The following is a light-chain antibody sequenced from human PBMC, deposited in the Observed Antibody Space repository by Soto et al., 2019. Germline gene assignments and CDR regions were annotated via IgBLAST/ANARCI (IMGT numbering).Light chain of an antibody. J-gene: IGLJ3*02. CDR1: SSNIGSKT. Sequence: QLVLTQPPSASGTPGQRVTISCSGSSSNIGSKTVTWYQHLPGTAPKLLIFSNNVRPSGVPDRFSGSKSGTSASLAITGLRSEDEADYYCAAWDDSLHGWVFGGGTKLTVL. CDR2: SNN. CDR3: AAWDDSLHGWV. V-gene: IGLV1-44*01.